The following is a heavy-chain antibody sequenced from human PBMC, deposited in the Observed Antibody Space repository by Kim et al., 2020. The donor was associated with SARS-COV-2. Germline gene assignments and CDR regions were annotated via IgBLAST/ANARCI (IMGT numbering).Heavy chain of an antibody. CDR2: INHSGST. Sequence: SETLSLTCAVYGGSFSGYYWSWIRQPPGKGLEWIGEINHSGSTNYNPSLKSRVTISVDTSKIQFSLKLSSVTAADTAVYYCARGSRSRPLSPYFDYCGQGTLVTVSS. V-gene: IGHV4-34*01. CDR3: ARGSRSRPLSPYFDY. J-gene: IGHJ4*02. CDR1: GGSFSGYY.